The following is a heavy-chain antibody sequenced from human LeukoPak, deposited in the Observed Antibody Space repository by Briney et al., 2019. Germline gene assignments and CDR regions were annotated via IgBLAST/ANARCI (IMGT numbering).Heavy chain of an antibody. CDR3: ARDPRSGSYYREDAFDI. CDR2: ISSSSSYI. V-gene: IGHV3-21*01. Sequence: GGSLRLSCAASGFTFSSYSMNWVRQAPGKGLEWVSSISSSSSYIYYADSVKGRFTISRDNAKNSLYLQMNSLRAEDTAVYYCARDPRSGSYYREDAFDIWGQGTMVTVSS. J-gene: IGHJ3*02. D-gene: IGHD1-26*01. CDR1: GFTFSSYS.